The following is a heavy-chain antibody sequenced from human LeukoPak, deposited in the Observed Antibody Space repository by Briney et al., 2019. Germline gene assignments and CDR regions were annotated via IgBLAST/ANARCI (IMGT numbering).Heavy chain of an antibody. V-gene: IGHV4-59*12. CDR1: GAAISSYY. D-gene: IGHD3-16*01. CDR2: IYYCGST. CDR3: ARAVTRGGYFDF. Sequence: SEPWTLTCTVLGAAISSYYWSWIRQPPGKARDWIGYIYYCGSTNYTPSLQTRVTISVDTSNNPISLKLPSVTAADTAVYYCARAVTRGGYFDFWGQGTLVTVSS. J-gene: IGHJ4*02.